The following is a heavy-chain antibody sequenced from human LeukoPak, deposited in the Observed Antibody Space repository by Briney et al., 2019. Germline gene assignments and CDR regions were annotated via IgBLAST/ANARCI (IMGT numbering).Heavy chain of an antibody. J-gene: IGHJ6*02. V-gene: IGHV7-4-1*02. Sequence: GASVKVSCKASGGTFSSYAMNWVRQAPGQGLEWMGWINTNTGNPTYAQGFTGRFVFSLDTSVSTAYLQISSLKAEDTAVYYCARAVSVFSGGSQGYYYGMDVWGQGTTVTVSS. D-gene: IGHD3-10*01. CDR2: INTNTGNP. CDR1: GGTFSSYA. CDR3: ARAVSVFSGGSQGYYYGMDV.